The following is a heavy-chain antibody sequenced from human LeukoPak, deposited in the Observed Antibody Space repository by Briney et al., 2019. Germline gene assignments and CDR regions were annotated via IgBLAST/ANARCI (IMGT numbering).Heavy chain of an antibody. CDR2: IIPIFGTA. Sequence: SVKVSCKASGYTFTSYGISWVRQAPGQGLEWMGGIIPIFGTANYAQKFQGRVTITADESTSTAYMELSSLRSEDTAVYYCAARTGTSGGMDVWGQGTTVTVS. V-gene: IGHV1-69*13. J-gene: IGHJ6*02. D-gene: IGHD2-8*02. CDR3: AARTGTSGGMDV. CDR1: GYTFTSYG.